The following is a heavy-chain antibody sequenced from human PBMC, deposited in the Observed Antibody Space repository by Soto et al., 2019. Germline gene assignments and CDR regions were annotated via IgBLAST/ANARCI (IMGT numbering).Heavy chain of an antibody. D-gene: IGHD1-26*01. J-gene: IGHJ4*02. V-gene: IGHV1-18*01. Sequence: GASVKVSCKASGYTFSTYGISWVRQAPGQGPEWMGWISAYNHYTNYAQKFQGRVTLTTDTSTNTAYMELRSLRSGDTAMYFCARVGPSREVPYPFEYWGQGTLVTVSS. CDR2: ISAYNHYT. CDR3: ARVGPSREVPYPFEY. CDR1: GYTFSTYG.